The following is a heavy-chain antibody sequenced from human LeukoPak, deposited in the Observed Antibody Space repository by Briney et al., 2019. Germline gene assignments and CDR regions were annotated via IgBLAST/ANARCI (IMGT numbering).Heavy chain of an antibody. Sequence: PGTSLRLSCVASGFSFNSYAIHWVRQAPGKGLEWVAVISYDGGNRYYADSLKGRFTISRDNPKNTLYLQINSLRVEDTAVYYCARSRDSGSYHTLDYWGQGTLVTVSS. CDR2: ISYDGGNR. J-gene: IGHJ4*02. D-gene: IGHD1-26*01. CDR1: GFSFNSYA. V-gene: IGHV3-30-3*01. CDR3: ARSRDSGSYHTLDY.